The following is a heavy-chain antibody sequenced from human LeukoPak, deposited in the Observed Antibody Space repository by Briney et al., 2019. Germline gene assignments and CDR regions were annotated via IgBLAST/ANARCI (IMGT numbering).Heavy chain of an antibody. J-gene: IGHJ4*02. CDR1: SDFISTYY. Sequence: SDTRSLTSTDSSDFISTYYWSWIRQPPGKGQEWIGFISYSESTYHNPSLKSRVTMSVDTSKNQFSLNLRSVTAADTAVYYCARDRYSYGFWGQGILVTVSS. V-gene: IGHV4-59*01. CDR2: ISYSEST. D-gene: IGHD5-18*01. CDR3: ARDRYSYGF.